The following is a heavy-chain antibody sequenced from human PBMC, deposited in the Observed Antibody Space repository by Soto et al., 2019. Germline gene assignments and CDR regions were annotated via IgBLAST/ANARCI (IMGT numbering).Heavy chain of an antibody. CDR3: ARRGGGYVRGPPMDV. D-gene: IGHD6-13*01. CDR2: IDPSDSYT. CDR1: GSSVTSYW. V-gene: IGHV5-10-1*01. Sequence: EAVKSSCAGSGSSVTSYWRSWVRQMPGKGLEWMGRIDPSDSYTNYSPSFQGHVTISADKSISTAYPQWSSLKASDTAMYYCARRGGGYVRGPPMDVWAQGTTVTVSS. J-gene: IGHJ6*02.